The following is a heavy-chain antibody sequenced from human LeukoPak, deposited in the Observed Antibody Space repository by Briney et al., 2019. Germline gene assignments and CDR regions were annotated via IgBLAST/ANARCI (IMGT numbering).Heavy chain of an antibody. Sequence: GGSLRLSCVASGFTVRSYWMSWVRQAPGKGLECVANIKEDGSQKYYVESVKGRFTITRDIAKNSLYLQMNSLRAEDTAVYYCARDNRTTDIDYWGQGILVTVSS. CDR2: IKEDGSQK. V-gene: IGHV3-7*01. D-gene: IGHD4-11*01. J-gene: IGHJ4*02. CDR3: ARDNRTTDIDY. CDR1: GFTVRSYW.